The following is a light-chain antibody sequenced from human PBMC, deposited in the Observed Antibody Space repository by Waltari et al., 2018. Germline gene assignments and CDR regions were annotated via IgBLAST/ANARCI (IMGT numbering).Light chain of an antibody. Sequence: EIVLTQSLGTLSLSLGERATVSCRASQSVSRALAWYQQKPGQAPRILIYGASTRATGIPDRFSGSGSGTDFSLTISRVEPDDFAVYYCQHYLRLPVTFGQGTTVEI. J-gene: IGKJ1*01. CDR2: GAS. CDR1: QSVSRA. V-gene: IGKV3-20*01. CDR3: QHYLRLPVT.